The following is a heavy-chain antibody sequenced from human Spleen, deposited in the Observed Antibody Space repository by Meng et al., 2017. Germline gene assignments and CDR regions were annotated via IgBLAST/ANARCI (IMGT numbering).Heavy chain of an antibody. CDR3: AREYYDYVWGSYRYTGPFDY. D-gene: IGHD3-16*02. CDR1: GFTFSDFG. V-gene: IGHV3-21*01. Sequence: GESLKISCAASGFTFSDFGMHWVRQAPGKGLEWVSSISSTSSYIYYADSVKGRFTISRDNAKNSLYLQMNSLRAEDTAAYYCAREYYDYVWGSYRYTGPFDYWGQGTLVTVSS. CDR2: ISSTSSYI. J-gene: IGHJ4*02.